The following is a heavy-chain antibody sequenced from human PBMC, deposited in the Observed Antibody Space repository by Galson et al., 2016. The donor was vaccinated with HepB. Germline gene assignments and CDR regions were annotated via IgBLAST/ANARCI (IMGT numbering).Heavy chain of an antibody. Sequence: SETLSLTCIVPGGSISSYYWTWIRQPPGKGLEWIGYISYSGRNNYNPSLKSRVTISVDTSKNQLSLKLSSVTAADTAVYYCARWGYSLFDYWGRGSLVTVSS. CDR2: ISYSGRN. CDR1: GGSISSYY. CDR3: ARWGYSLFDY. V-gene: IGHV4-59*08. D-gene: IGHD5-18*01. J-gene: IGHJ4*01.